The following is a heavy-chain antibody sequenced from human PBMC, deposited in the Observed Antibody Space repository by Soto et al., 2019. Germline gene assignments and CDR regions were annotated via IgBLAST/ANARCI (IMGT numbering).Heavy chain of an antibody. CDR1: GYSFTSYW. J-gene: IGHJ2*01. CDR3: ARHRLWFATTYWYFDL. CDR2: IDPSDSYT. D-gene: IGHD3-10*01. Sequence: GESLKISCKGSGYSFTSYWISWVRQMPGKGLEWMGRIDPSDSYTNYSPSFQGHVTISADKSISTAYLQWSSLKASDTAMYYCARHRLWFATTYWYFDLWGRGTLVTVSS. V-gene: IGHV5-10-1*01.